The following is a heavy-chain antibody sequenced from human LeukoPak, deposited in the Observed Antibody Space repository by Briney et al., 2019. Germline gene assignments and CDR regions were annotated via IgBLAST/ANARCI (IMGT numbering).Heavy chain of an antibody. V-gene: IGHV3-66*01. D-gene: IGHD3-22*01. CDR2: INSGGST. Sequence: GGSLRLSCAASGFTFSSYAMSWVRQAPGKGLEWISVINSGGSTHYADSVKGRFTISRDNSKNTLYLQMNSLRDEDTAVYYCAGEWPYYYDRSAYRGFFDYWGQGTLVTVSS. CDR3: AGEWPYYYDRSAYRGFFDY. J-gene: IGHJ4*02. CDR1: GFTFSSYA.